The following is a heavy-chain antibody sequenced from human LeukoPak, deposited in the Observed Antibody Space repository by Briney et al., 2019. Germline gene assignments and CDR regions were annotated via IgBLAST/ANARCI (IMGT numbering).Heavy chain of an antibody. D-gene: IGHD3-22*01. J-gene: IGHJ3*02. CDR2: INPSGGST. CDR3: ARHRLHRIYYDSSGYYHDALDI. V-gene: IGHV1-46*01. CDR1: GYTFTSYY. Sequence: AASVKVSCKASGYTFTSYYMHWVRQAPGQGLEWMGIINPSGGSTSYAQKFQGRVTMTTDTSTSTAYMELRSPRSEDTAVYYCARHRLHRIYYDSSGYYHDALDIWGQGTMITVSS.